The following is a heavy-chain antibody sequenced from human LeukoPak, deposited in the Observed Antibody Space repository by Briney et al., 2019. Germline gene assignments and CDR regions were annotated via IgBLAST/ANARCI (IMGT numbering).Heavy chain of an antibody. CDR2: ISSSSSYI. Sequence: GGSLRLSCAASGFTFSSYSMNWVRQAPGKGLEWVSSISSSSSYIYYADSVKGRFTISRDNAKNSLYLQMNSLRAEDTAVYYCAREGPYGDYFDYWGQGTLVTVCS. V-gene: IGHV3-21*01. CDR1: GFTFSSYS. J-gene: IGHJ4*02. CDR3: AREGPYGDYFDY. D-gene: IGHD4-17*01.